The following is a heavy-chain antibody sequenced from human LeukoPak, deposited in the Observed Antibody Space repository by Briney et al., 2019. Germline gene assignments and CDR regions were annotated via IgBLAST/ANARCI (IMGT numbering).Heavy chain of an antibody. D-gene: IGHD3-3*01. CDR3: ARASITIFGVAYGMDV. Sequence: SETLSLTCTVSGGSISSGSYYWSWIRQPAGKGLEWIVRIYTSGSTNYNPSLKSRVTISVDTSKNQFSLKLSSVTAADTAVYYCARASITIFGVAYGMDVWGQGTTVTVSS. J-gene: IGHJ6*02. CDR1: GGSISSGSYY. V-gene: IGHV4-61*02. CDR2: IYTSGST.